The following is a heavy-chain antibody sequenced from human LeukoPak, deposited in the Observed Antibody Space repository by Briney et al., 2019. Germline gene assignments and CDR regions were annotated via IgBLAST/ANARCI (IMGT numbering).Heavy chain of an antibody. Sequence: ETSETLSLTCAVYGGSFSGYYWSWIRQPPGKGLEWVGEINHSGSTNYNPSLKSRVTISVDTSKNQFSLKLISVTAADTAVYYCAGELRGYSYGSVDYWGQGTLVTVSS. J-gene: IGHJ4*02. V-gene: IGHV4-34*01. CDR3: AGELRGYSYGSVDY. D-gene: IGHD5-18*01. CDR1: GGSFSGYY. CDR2: INHSGST.